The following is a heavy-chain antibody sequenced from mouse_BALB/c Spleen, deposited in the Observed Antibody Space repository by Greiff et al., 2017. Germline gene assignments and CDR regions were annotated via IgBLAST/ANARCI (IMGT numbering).Heavy chain of an antibody. CDR2: IWAGGST. D-gene: IGHD1-1*01. CDR3: ARGASPLRTYAMDD. Sequence: QVQLQQSGPGLVAPSQSLSITCTVSGFSLTSYGVHWVRQPPGKGLEWLGVIWAGGSTNYNSALMSRLSISKDNSKSQVFLKMNSLQTDDTAMYYCARGASPLRTYAMDDWGQGTSVTVSS. V-gene: IGHV2-9*02. CDR1: GFSLTSYG. J-gene: IGHJ4*01.